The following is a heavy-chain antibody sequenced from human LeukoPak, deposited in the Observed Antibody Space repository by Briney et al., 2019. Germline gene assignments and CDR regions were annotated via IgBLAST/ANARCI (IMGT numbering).Heavy chain of an antibody. V-gene: IGHV3-74*01. Sequence: PRGSLRLSCAASGFTFSSYWMHWVRQAPGKGLVWVSRINSDGSTTDYAGSVKGRFTISRDNAKNTLYLQMNSLRVEDTAVYYCVGYYGIDYWGQGTLVTVSS. D-gene: IGHD3-10*01. CDR3: VGYYGIDY. CDR2: INSDGSTT. CDR1: GFTFSSYW. J-gene: IGHJ4*02.